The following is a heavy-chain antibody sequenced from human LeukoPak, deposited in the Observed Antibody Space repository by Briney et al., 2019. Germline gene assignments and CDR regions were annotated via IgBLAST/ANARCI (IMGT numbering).Heavy chain of an antibody. Sequence: GGSLRLSCAASGFTFDDYAMHWVRQAPGKGLEWVSGISWNSGSIGYADSVKGRFTISRDNAKNSLYLQMNSLRAEDTAVYYCARDRRSGSYYNLDAFDIWGQGTMVTVSP. V-gene: IGHV3-9*01. J-gene: IGHJ3*02. CDR3: ARDRRSGSYYNLDAFDI. CDR2: ISWNSGSI. D-gene: IGHD3-10*01. CDR1: GFTFDDYA.